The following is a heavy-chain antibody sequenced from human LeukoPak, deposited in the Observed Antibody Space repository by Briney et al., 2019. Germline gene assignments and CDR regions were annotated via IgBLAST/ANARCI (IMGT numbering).Heavy chain of an antibody. Sequence: PGGSLRLSCAASGFTFSSYSMNWVRQAPGKGLEWVSYISSSSSTIYYADSVKGRFTISRDNAKNSLYLQMNSLRAEDTAVYYCARGPYNYGFDYWGQGTLVTVSS. V-gene: IGHV3-48*01. CDR2: ISSSSSTI. CDR3: ARGPYNYGFDY. J-gene: IGHJ4*02. D-gene: IGHD1-20*01. CDR1: GFTFSSYS.